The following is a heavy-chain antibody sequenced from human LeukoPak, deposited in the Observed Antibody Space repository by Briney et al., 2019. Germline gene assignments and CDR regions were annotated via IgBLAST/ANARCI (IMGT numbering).Heavy chain of an antibody. V-gene: IGHV3-74*01. CDR1: GFTFSGYW. D-gene: IGHD6-19*01. CDR2: VNSDGSST. Sequence: GGSLRLSCAASGFTFSGYWTHWVRQAPGKGLMWVSRVNSDGSSTSYADVVKGRFTVSRDNTKNTVYLQMNSLRAEDTAVYYCGRGSAVAYNVVDYWDQGTLVTVSS. J-gene: IGHJ4*02. CDR3: GRGSAVAYNVVDY.